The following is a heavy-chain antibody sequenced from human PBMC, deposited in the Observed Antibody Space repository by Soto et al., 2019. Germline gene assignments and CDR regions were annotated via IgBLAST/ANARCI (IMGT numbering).Heavy chain of an antibody. CDR3: AKKTDYCSGATCHFTRFDQ. J-gene: IGHJ4*02. Sequence: QVQLQQWGAGLLKPSETLSLTCGVYGGSFSGYYWSWIRQPPGKGLEWIGEINYSGSTNYNPSLQRRAIISVDTSKTQLPLKLRPVTAADTAVYYCAKKTDYCSGATCHFTRFDQWGQGTLVTVSS. V-gene: IGHV4-34*01. D-gene: IGHD2-15*01. CDR1: GGSFSGYY. CDR2: INYSGST.